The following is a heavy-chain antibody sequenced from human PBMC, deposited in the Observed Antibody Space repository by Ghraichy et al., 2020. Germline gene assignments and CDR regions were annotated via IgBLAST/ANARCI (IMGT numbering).Heavy chain of an antibody. CDR1: GFTFSDHY. D-gene: IGHD3-22*01. V-gene: IGHV3-72*01. J-gene: IGHJ2*01. CDR3: ARGLQYYDSSGYQSYWYFDL. CDR2: TRNKANSYTP. Sequence: LSLTCAASGFTFSDHYMDWVRQAPGKGLEWVGRTRNKANSYTPEYAAFVKGRFTISRDDSRNSLYLQMNSLKTEDTAVYYCARGLQYYDSSGYQSYWYFDLWGRGTLVTVSS.